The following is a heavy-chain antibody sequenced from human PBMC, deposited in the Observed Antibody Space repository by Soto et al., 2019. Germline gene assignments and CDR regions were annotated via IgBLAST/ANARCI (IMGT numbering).Heavy chain of an antibody. Sequence: GASVKVSCKASGYTFTSYGISWVRQAPGQGLEWMGWISAYNGNTNYAQKLQGRVTMTTDTSTSTAYMELRSLRSDDTAVYYCARDPVLWLVFGSRSNWFDPWGQGTLVTVSA. CDR1: GYTFTSYG. D-gene: IGHD6-19*01. CDR3: ARDPVLWLVFGSRSNWFDP. V-gene: IGHV1-18*01. J-gene: IGHJ5*02. CDR2: ISAYNGNT.